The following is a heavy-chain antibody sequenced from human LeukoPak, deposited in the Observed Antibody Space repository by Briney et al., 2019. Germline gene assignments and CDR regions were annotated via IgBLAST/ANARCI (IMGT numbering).Heavy chain of an antibody. D-gene: IGHD6-13*01. CDR2: IYNSGST. Sequence: PSETLSLTCTVSGGSISSYYWSWIRQPAGKGLEWIGHIYNSGSTNYNPSLKGRVTMSVATSKNQFSLHLSSVTAADTAVYYCARSAFLVTAPGLYYFDYWGQGALVAVSS. CDR3: ARSAFLVTAPGLYYFDY. J-gene: IGHJ4*02. CDR1: GGSISSYY. V-gene: IGHV4-4*07.